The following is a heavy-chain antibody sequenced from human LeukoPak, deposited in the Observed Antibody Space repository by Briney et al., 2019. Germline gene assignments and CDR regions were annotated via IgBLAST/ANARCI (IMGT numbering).Heavy chain of an antibody. J-gene: IGHJ4*02. Sequence: GGSLRLSRAASGFAFYDYAMHSVRQAPGKGLEGVTGISWNSDTIAYAESVPGRFTIPRDNTQNSLYLQMISLRAEAADLYYCAKYISGTYLAALDYWGQGTLVTVSS. CDR1: GFAFYDYA. CDR2: ISWNSDTI. CDR3: AKYISGTYLAALDY. V-gene: IGHV3-9*01. D-gene: IGHD1-26*01.